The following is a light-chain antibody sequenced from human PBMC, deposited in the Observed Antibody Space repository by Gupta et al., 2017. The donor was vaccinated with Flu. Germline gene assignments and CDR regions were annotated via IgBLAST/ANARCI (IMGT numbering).Light chain of an antibody. Sequence: QSALTQPASVSGCPGQSITISCPGTTNDIASYNYVFCYQQHRGKAPKLIIFEVTNRPPGVSNRFSGSKSGITSSLTISGLQAEDEADYYCSSYTISNTHVFGGGTKLTVL. CDR2: EVT. V-gene: IGLV2-14*01. CDR3: SSYTISNTHV. CDR1: TNDIASYNY. J-gene: IGLJ2*01.